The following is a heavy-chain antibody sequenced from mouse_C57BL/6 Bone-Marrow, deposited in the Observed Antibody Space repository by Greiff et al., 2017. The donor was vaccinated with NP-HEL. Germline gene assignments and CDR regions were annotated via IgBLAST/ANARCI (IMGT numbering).Heavy chain of an antibody. V-gene: IGHV1-59*01. CDR2: IDPSDSYT. CDR3: ARRPFLAY. CDR1: GYTFTSYW. J-gene: IGHJ3*01. Sequence: QVQLQQPGAELVRPGTSVKLSCKASGYTFTSYWMHWVKQRPGQGLEWIGVIDPSDSYTNYNQKFKGKATLTVDTSSSTAYMQLSSLTSEDSAVYYWARRPFLAYWGQGTLVTVSA.